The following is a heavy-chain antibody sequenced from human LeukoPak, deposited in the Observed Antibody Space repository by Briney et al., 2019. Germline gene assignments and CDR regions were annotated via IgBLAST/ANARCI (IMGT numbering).Heavy chain of an antibody. J-gene: IGHJ4*02. CDR3: ANGEVYFDY. Sequence: PGGSLRLSCAASGFTVSCNYMSWVRQAPGKGLEWVANIKQDGSEKYYVDSVKGRFTISRDNAKNSLYLQMNSLRAEDTAVYYCANGEVYFDYWGQGTLVTVSS. V-gene: IGHV3-7*01. CDR1: GFTVSCNY. CDR2: IKQDGSEK. D-gene: IGHD4-17*01.